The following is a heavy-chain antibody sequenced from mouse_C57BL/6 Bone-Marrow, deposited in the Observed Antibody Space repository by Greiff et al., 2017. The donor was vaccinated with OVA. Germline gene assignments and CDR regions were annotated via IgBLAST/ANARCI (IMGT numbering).Heavy chain of an antibody. V-gene: IGHV1-59*01. Sequence: QVQLKQPGAELVRPGTSVKLSCKASGYTFTSYWMHWVRQRPGQGLAWIGVIDPSDSYTNYNQKFKGKATLTVDTSSSTAYMQLSSLTSEDSAVYYCARGYYPYYYAMDYWGQGTSVTVSS. D-gene: IGHD2-3*01. J-gene: IGHJ4*01. CDR2: IDPSDSYT. CDR1: GYTFTSYW. CDR3: ARGYYPYYYAMDY.